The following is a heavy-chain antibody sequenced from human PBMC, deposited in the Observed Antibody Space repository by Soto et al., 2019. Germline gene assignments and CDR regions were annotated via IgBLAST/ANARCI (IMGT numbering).Heavy chain of an antibody. V-gene: IGHV3-23*01. J-gene: IGHJ6*02. CDR3: ARGDCSAAGCYIHYYYGMDV. Sequence: LRLSCAAAGFTFRNYAMSWVRQAPGKGLEWVSAIDRSGGTSYYADSVKGRFTISRDNAKNTLYLQMNSLRADDTAVYYCARGDCSAAGCYIHYYYGMDVWGQGTTVTVSS. CDR1: GFTFRNYA. CDR2: IDRSGGTS. D-gene: IGHD2-2*02.